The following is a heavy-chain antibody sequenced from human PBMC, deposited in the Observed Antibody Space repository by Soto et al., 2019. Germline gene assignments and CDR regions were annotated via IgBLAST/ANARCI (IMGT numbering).Heavy chain of an antibody. CDR2: IKQDGSEK. D-gene: IGHD3-22*01. CDR1: GFTFSSYW. Sequence: GGSLRLSCAASGFTFSSYWMSWVRQAPGKGLEWVANIKQDGSEKYYVDSVKGRFTISRDNAKNSLYLQMNSLRAEDTAVYYCARIRRSGYYYFDYWGQGTLVTVS. V-gene: IGHV3-7*03. CDR3: ARIRRSGYYYFDY. J-gene: IGHJ4*02.